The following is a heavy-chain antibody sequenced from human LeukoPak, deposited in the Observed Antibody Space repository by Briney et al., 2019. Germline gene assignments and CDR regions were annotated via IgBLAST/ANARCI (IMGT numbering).Heavy chain of an antibody. CDR3: ARDGVWHIDY. D-gene: IGHD6-6*01. J-gene: IGHJ4*02. Sequence: PGGSLRLSCAASGFTFSSYSMNWVRQAPGRGLEWVSSISSSSSYIYYADSVKGRFTISRDNAKNSLYLQMNSLRAEDTAVYYCARDGVWHIDYWGQGTLVTVSS. CDR2: ISSSSSYI. V-gene: IGHV3-21*01. CDR1: GFTFSSYS.